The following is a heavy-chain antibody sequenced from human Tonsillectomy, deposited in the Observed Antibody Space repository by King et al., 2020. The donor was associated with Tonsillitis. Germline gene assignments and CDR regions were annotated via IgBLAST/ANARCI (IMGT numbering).Heavy chain of an antibody. CDR3: ARIRIYDILTGANWFDP. J-gene: IGHJ5*02. Sequence: TLKESGPVLVKPTETLTLTCTVSGFSLSNARMGVRWIRQPPGKALEWLAHIFSNDEKSYSTSLKSRLTISKDTSKSQVVLTMTNMDPVDTATYYCARIRIYDILTGANWFDPWGQGTLVTVSS. D-gene: IGHD3-9*01. V-gene: IGHV2-26*01. CDR2: IFSNDEK. CDR1: GFSLSNARMG.